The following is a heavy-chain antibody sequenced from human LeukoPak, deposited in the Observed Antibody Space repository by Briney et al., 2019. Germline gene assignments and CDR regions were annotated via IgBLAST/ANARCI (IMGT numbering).Heavy chain of an antibody. CDR1: GFTFSSYG. Sequence: PGGSLRLSCAASGFTFSSYGMHWVRQAPGKGLEWVAVISYDGSNKYYADSVEGRFTISRDNPKNTLYLQMNSLRAEDTAVYYCAKGTPSILWSCLMDYWGQGTLVTVSS. CDR3: AKGTPSILWSCLMDY. D-gene: IGHD2-21*01. CDR2: ISYDGSNK. V-gene: IGHV3-30*18. J-gene: IGHJ4*02.